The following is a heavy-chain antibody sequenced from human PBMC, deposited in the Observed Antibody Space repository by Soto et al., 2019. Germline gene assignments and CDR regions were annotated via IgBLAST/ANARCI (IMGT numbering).Heavy chain of an antibody. CDR2: IIPIFGTA. V-gene: IGHV1-69*01. CDR3: ASSSKLVPGYYYYYGMDV. Sequence: QVQLVQSGAEVKKPGSSVMVSCKASGGTFSSYAISWVRQAPGQGLEWMGGIIPIFGTANYAQKFQGRVKITADESTRTAYRELSSLRSEDTAVYSCASSSKLVPGYYYYYGMDVWGQETTVTVSS. D-gene: IGHD6-6*01. J-gene: IGHJ6*02. CDR1: GGTFSSYA.